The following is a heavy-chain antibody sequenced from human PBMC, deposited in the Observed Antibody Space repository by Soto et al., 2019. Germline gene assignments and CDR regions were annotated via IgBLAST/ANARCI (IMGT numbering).Heavy chain of an antibody. Sequence: QVQLQESGPGLVKPSETLSLTCTVSGGSISPYYLSWIRQPPGKGLEWIGYVYYSGNTNYNPSLESRVTISVDTSRNQFSLNLTSATAADTAVYYCARKGAAASYAHYYMDVWGRGTTVTVSS. CDR3: ARKGAAASYAHYYMDV. CDR2: VYYSGNT. D-gene: IGHD6-13*01. V-gene: IGHV4-59*01. J-gene: IGHJ6*03. CDR1: GGSISPYY.